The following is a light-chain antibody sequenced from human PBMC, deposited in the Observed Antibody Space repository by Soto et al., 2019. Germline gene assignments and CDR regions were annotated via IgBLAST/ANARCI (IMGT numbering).Light chain of an antibody. CDR2: RND. J-gene: IGLJ3*02. V-gene: IGLV1-47*01. Sequence: QSVLTQPPSASGTPGQRVTISCSGSSSNIGSNYVYWYQQFPGTAPKLLIYRNDRRPSGVPDRLSGSKSGTSASLAISGLRSEDEADYYCAAWDDSLSGWVFGGGTKLTVL. CDR3: AAWDDSLSGWV. CDR1: SSNIGSNY.